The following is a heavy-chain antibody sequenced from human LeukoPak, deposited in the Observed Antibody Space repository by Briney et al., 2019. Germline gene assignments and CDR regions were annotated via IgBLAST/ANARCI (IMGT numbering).Heavy chain of an antibody. J-gene: IGHJ4*02. D-gene: IGHD4-17*01. Sequence: GESLEISCKGSGYSFTSYWIAWVRQTPGKGLEWMGIIYPGDSDTTYSPSFQGQVTISVDKSISTAYLLWSSLKASDTAMYYCARRVLDYGVETFEYWGQGTLVTASS. CDR2: IYPGDSDT. CDR3: ARRVLDYGVETFEY. CDR1: GYSFTSYW. V-gene: IGHV5-51*01.